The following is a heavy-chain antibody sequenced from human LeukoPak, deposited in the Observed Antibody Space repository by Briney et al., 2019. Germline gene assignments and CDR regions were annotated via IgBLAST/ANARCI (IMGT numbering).Heavy chain of an antibody. V-gene: IGHV4-39*07. CDR2: IYYTGTT. CDR3: ARDSIAASNWFDP. J-gene: IGHJ5*02. Sequence: KPSETLSLTCTVSGDSISRTYYSWGWIRQPPGKGLEWMANIYYTGTTYYDPSLQSRVTMSMDTSKNQFSLKLASVTAADTAVYYCARDSIAASNWFDPWGQGTLVTVSS. CDR1: GDSISRTYYS. D-gene: IGHD6-13*01.